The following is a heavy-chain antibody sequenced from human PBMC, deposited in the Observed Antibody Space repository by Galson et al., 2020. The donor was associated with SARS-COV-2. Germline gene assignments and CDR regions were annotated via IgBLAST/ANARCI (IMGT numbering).Heavy chain of an antibody. CDR3: ARGNSESKYVY. Sequence: ASVKVSCKASGYTFTSSDINWVRQATGQGLEWMGWMNPNSGNTGYAWKFQGRVTMTRDTSISTAYMELSSLRSEDTAVYYCARGNSESKYVYWGQGTLVTVSS. D-gene: IGHD1-26*01. CDR2: MNPNSGNT. J-gene: IGHJ4*02. CDR1: GYTFTSSD. V-gene: IGHV1-8*01.